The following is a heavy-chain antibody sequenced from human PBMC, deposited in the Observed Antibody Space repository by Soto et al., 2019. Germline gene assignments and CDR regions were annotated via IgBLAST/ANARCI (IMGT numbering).Heavy chain of an antibody. J-gene: IGHJ4*02. CDR2: ISYDGSKN. CDR1: GFIFNTYG. V-gene: IGHV3-30*18. Sequence: ESGGGVVQPGRSLRLSCAASGFIFNTYGMHWVRQSPGKGLEWLAVISYDGSKNNYADSVKGRFTISRDNSKNTLYLQMNSLRAEDTAVYYCANSGEYSSGWYRGYLDYWGQGTLVTVSS. D-gene: IGHD6-19*01. CDR3: ANSGEYSSGWYRGYLDY.